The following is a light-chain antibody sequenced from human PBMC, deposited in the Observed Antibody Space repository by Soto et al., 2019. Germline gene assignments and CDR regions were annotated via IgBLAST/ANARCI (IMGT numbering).Light chain of an antibody. Sequence: ETVLTPSPGTLSLSLWERETLSCRARQRVSSSYLAWYQQKPGQAPRLLIYGASSMATGIPDRFSGSGSGTDFTLTISRLEPEDFAIYYCQQYGSSPGTFGQGTKVDIK. CDR1: QRVSSSY. V-gene: IGKV3-20*01. CDR2: GAS. CDR3: QQYGSSPGT. J-gene: IGKJ1*01.